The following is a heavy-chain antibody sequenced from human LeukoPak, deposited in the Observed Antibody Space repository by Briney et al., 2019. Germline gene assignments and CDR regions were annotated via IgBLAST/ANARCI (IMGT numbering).Heavy chain of an antibody. J-gene: IGHJ2*01. V-gene: IGHV1-2*02. Sequence: GASVKVSCKGSGYTFTGYYMHWVRQAPGQGLGWVGWINPNSGGTNYAQKFQGRVTMTRDTSISTAYMELSRLRSDDTAVYYCASTIAVAGTGWYFDLWGRGTLVTVSS. D-gene: IGHD6-19*01. CDR3: ASTIAVAGTGWYFDL. CDR2: INPNSGGT. CDR1: GYTFTGYY.